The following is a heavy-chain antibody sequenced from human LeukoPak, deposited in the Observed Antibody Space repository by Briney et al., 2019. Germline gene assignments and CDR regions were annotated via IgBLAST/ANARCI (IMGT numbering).Heavy chain of an antibody. D-gene: IGHD2-2*01. J-gene: IGHJ5*02. Sequence: ASVKVSCKDSGYTLTSYGISWVRQGAGQGLEWIAWISAHTGHTNYAQKPQGSVTMTTDTSTGTDYMELRSLRSDDPAVHYCARDRGAIVVVPAAWRNVNNWFDPWGQGTLVTVSS. CDR1: GYTLTSYG. CDR2: ISAHTGHT. CDR3: ARDRGAIVVVPAAWRNVNNWFDP. V-gene: IGHV1-18*01.